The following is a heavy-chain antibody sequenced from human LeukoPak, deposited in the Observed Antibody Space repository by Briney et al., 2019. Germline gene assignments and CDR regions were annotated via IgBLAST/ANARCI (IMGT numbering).Heavy chain of an antibody. CDR3: ARDCSNGVCFPRDY. CDR2: ITTYNGNR. V-gene: IGHV1-18*01. J-gene: IGHJ4*02. CDR1: GYTLSDYG. Sequence: ASVKVSCKASGYTLSDYGISWVRQAPGQGLVWVGWITTYNGNRKYAEKFQGRVTMTTDTSTSTYYMEMRSLRSDDTAIYYCARDCSNGVCFPRDYWGQGTQITVST. D-gene: IGHD2-8*01.